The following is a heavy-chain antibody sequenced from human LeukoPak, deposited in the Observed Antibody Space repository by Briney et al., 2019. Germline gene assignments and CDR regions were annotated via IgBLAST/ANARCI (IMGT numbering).Heavy chain of an antibody. Sequence: GGSLRLSCAASGFTFDDYAMHWVRQAPGKGLEWVSGISWNSGSIGYADSVKGRFTISRDNAKNSLYLQMNSLRAEDTALYYCAKGGLNYYDSSGYDYWGQGTLVTVSS. CDR3: AKGGLNYYDSSGYDY. CDR1: GFTFDDYA. V-gene: IGHV3-9*01. J-gene: IGHJ4*02. CDR2: ISWNSGSI. D-gene: IGHD3-22*01.